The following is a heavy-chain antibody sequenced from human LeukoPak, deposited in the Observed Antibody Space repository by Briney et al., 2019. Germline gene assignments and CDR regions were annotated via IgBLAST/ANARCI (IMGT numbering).Heavy chain of an antibody. Sequence: RGESLKISCKGSGYSFTSYWIGWVRQMPGKGLEWMGINYPSDSDTRYSPSFQGQVTISADKSITTAYLQWSSLKASDTAMYYCARRYTSASGSDYWGQGTLVTVSS. CDR1: GYSFTSYW. CDR3: ARRYTSASGSDY. CDR2: NYPSDSDT. V-gene: IGHV5-51*01. J-gene: IGHJ4*02. D-gene: IGHD6-19*01.